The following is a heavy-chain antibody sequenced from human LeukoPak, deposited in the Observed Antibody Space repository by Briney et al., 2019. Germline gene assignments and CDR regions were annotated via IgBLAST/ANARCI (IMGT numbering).Heavy chain of an antibody. V-gene: IGHV1-8*01. CDR1: GYALTSYD. D-gene: IGHD3-10*01. CDR2: MSPDSGHT. J-gene: IGHJ5*02. Sequence: ASMKVSCKASGYALTSYDINWMRQAPGQGLEWLGWMSPDSGHTGYARNFQGRITMTGDTSISTAYMELSSLGSEDTAVYYCARTSRGVGFLVDPWGQGTLVTVSS. CDR3: ARTSRGVGFLVDP.